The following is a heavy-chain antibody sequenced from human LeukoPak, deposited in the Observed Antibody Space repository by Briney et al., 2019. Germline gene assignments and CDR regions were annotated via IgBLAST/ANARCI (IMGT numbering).Heavy chain of an antibody. CDR1: GGSIRGYF. Sequence: SDTLSLTCTVSGGSIRGYFWSWIRQPPGKGLEWIGHIYYSGNTNYNPSLKTRVTISVDTSKNQFSLKLSSVTAADTAVYYCARLPDSGYFDYWGQGTLVTVSS. V-gene: IGHV4-59*07. J-gene: IGHJ4*02. CDR3: ARLPDSGYFDY. D-gene: IGHD3-22*01. CDR2: IYYSGNT.